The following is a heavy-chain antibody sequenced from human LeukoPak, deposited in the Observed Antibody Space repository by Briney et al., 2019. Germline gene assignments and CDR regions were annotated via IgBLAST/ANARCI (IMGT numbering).Heavy chain of an antibody. V-gene: IGHV3-23*01. CDR2: ITTSGGST. CDR1: GFTFSSYA. CDR3: AKDHYVSGRYDAFDI. D-gene: IGHD3-10*01. J-gene: IGHJ3*02. Sequence: PGGSLRLSCAASGFTFSSYAMSWVRQAPGEGLEWVSSITTSGGSTYYADSVKGRFTISRDNAKNTLYLQMNSLRAEDTAVYYCAKDHYVSGRYDAFDIWGQGTKVTVSS.